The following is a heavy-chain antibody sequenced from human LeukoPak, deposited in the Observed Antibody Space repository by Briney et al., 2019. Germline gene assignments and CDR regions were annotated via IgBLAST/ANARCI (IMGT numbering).Heavy chain of an antibody. Sequence: GGSLRLSCAASGFSFSDSWMSWVRQAPGKGLEWVANMNPDGSGKYYVDSVRGRFTVSRDNAKNTVYLQMNSLRAEDTAVHYCGRDPAWGAIDYWGQGTLVTVSS. V-gene: IGHV3-7*01. CDR3: GRDPAWGAIDY. CDR2: MNPDGSGK. D-gene: IGHD7-27*01. J-gene: IGHJ4*02. CDR1: GFSFSDSW.